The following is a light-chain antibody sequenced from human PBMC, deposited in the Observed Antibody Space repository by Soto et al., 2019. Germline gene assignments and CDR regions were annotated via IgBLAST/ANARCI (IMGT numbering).Light chain of an antibody. CDR2: DAS. CDR3: QQRSNWPWT. V-gene: IGKV3-11*01. CDR1: QSVSSY. J-gene: IGKJ1*01. Sequence: EIALTQSPATLSLSPGERATLSCRASQSVSSYLAWYQQKPGQAPRLLIHDASNRATGIPARFSGSGSGTEFTLTISSLEPEDFAVYYCQQRSNWPWTFGQGTKVDIK.